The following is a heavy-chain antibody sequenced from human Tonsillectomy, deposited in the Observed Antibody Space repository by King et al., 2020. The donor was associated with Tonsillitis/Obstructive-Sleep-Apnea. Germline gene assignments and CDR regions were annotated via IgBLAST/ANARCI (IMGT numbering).Heavy chain of an antibody. Sequence: QLVQSGAEVKKPGASVKVSCKASGYTFSNYDINWVRQATGQGLEWMGWMNPNSGNTGYAQKFQGRVTMTRNTSITTAYMGLRSLRSEDTAVYYCARVGRGYCSSTSCYKDAFDVWGQGTMVTVSS. V-gene: IGHV1-8*01. CDR3: ARVGRGYCSSTSCYKDAFDV. CDR2: MNPNSGNT. J-gene: IGHJ3*01. D-gene: IGHD2-2*02. CDR1: GYTFSNYD.